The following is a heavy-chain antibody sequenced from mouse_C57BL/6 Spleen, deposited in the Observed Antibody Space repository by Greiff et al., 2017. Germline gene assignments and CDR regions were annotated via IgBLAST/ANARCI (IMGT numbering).Heavy chain of an antibody. D-gene: IGHD1-1*01. V-gene: IGHV1-7*01. CDR3: ARNHSYGSLDARDY. CDR1: GYTFTSYW. J-gene: IGHJ4*01. Sequence: VQLQQSGAELAKPGASVKLSCKASGYTFTSYWMHWVKQRPGQGLEWIGYINPSSGYTKYNQKFKDKATLTAAKSSSTAYMQLSSLTYEDSAVYYCARNHSYGSLDARDYWGQETSVTVSS. CDR2: INPSSGYT.